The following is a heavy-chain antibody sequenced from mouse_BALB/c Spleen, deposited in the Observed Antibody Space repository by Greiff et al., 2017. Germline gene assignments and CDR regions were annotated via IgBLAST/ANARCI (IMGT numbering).Heavy chain of an antibody. J-gene: IGHJ4*01. CDR3: ARSGDSSGYGAMDY. Sequence: LVESGAELVRPGSSVKISCKASGYAFSSYWMNWVKQRPGQGLEWIGQIYPGDGDTNYNGKFKGKATLTADKSSSTAYMQLSSLTSEDSAVYFCARSGDSSGYGAMDYWGQGTSVTVSS. D-gene: IGHD3-2*01. V-gene: IGHV1-80*01. CDR1: GYAFSSYW. CDR2: IYPGDGDT.